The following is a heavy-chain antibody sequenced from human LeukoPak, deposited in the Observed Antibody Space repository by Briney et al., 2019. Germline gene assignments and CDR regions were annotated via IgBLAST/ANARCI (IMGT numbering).Heavy chain of an antibody. V-gene: IGHV3-49*04. CDR3: TRSARDPDT. CDR1: GFTFGDYA. CDR2: TGGKAYGGPP. J-gene: IGHJ3*01. D-gene: IGHD3-9*01. Sequence: GGSLRLSCTTSGFTFGDYALSWVRQAPGKGLEWVGFTGGKAYGGPPEYAASVKGRFTISRDDTKTIAYLQMNSLKIEDTAVYYCTRSARDPDTWGQGTMVTVS.